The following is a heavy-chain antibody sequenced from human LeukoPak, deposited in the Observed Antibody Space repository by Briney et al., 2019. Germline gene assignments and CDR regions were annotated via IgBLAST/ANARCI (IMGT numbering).Heavy chain of an antibody. J-gene: IGHJ4*02. Sequence: SETLSLTCTVSGYSLSSGFFCDWIRQPPGKGLEWIGYIYYSGSTNYNPSLKSRVTISVDTSKNQFSLKLSSVTAADTAVYYCARSDSSGYYYFDYWGQGTLVTVSS. D-gene: IGHD3-22*01. CDR3: ARSDSSGYYYFDY. CDR2: IYYSGST. V-gene: IGHV4-61*01. CDR1: GYSLSSGFF.